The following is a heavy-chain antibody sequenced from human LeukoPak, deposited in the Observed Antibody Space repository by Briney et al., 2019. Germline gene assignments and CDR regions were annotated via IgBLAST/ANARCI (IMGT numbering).Heavy chain of an antibody. Sequence: GESLRISCKGSGYSFTSYWISWVRQMPGKGLEWMGRIDPSDSYTNYSPSFQGHVTISADKSIATAYLQWSSLKASDTAMYYCARRRIAVAPFDPWGQGTLVTVSS. CDR1: GYSFTSYW. CDR3: ARRRIAVAPFDP. CDR2: IDPSDSYT. J-gene: IGHJ5*02. D-gene: IGHD6-19*01. V-gene: IGHV5-10-1*01.